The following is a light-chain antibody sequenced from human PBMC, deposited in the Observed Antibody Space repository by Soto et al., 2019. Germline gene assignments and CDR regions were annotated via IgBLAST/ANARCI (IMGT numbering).Light chain of an antibody. CDR2: DVS. V-gene: IGLV2-14*01. CDR3: CSYTSSSTYV. Sequence: QSVLTQPASVSGSPGQSITISCTGTSSDVGGYNYVSWYQQHPGKAPKLMIYDVSNRPSGVSNRFSGSKSGNTASLTISGLQAEHEADYYCCSYTSSSTYVFGTGTKLTVL. CDR1: SSDVGGYNY. J-gene: IGLJ1*01.